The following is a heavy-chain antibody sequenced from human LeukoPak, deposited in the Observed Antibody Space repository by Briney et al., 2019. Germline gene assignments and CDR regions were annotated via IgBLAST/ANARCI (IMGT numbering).Heavy chain of an antibody. CDR1: GFTFSSYG. Sequence: PGRSLRLSCAASGFTFSSYGMHWVRQAPGKGLEWVAVISYDGSNKYYADSVKGRFTISRDSSKNTLYLQMNSLRAEDTAVYYCAKGYGEYYFDYWGQGTLVTVSS. CDR3: AKGYGEYYFDY. D-gene: IGHD3-10*01. V-gene: IGHV3-30*18. J-gene: IGHJ4*02. CDR2: ISYDGSNK.